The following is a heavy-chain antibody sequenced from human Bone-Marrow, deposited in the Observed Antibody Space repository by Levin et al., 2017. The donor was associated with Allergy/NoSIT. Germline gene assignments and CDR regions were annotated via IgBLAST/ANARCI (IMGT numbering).Heavy chain of an antibody. CDR2: ITGSGDIT. D-gene: IGHD6-19*01. V-gene: IGHV3-23*01. CDR3: AKRVLPGIAVAGKSYWYFDL. CDR1: GFTFSSSA. Sequence: LSLTCAASGFTFSSSAMSWVRQAPGKGLEWVSAITGSGDITYYADSVKGRFTFSRDNSKNTLYLQVNSLRAEDTAVYYCAKRVLPGIAVAGKSYWYFDLWGRGTLVTVSS. J-gene: IGHJ2*01.